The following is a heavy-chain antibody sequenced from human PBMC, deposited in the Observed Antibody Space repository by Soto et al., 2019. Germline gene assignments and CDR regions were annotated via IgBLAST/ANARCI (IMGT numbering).Heavy chain of an antibody. CDR1: GYTFTSYY. D-gene: IGHD2-8*01. Sequence: GASVKVSCKASGYTFTSYYMHWVRQAPGQGLEWMGIINPSGGSTSYAQKFQGRVTMTRDTSTSTVYMELSSLRSEDTAVYYCAREPGGCTNGVCYTDNWFDPWGQGTLVTVSS. CDR2: INPSGGST. J-gene: IGHJ5*02. CDR3: AREPGGCTNGVCYTDNWFDP. V-gene: IGHV1-46*01.